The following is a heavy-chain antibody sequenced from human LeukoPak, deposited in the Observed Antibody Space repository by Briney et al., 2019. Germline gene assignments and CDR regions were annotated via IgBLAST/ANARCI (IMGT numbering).Heavy chain of an antibody. V-gene: IGHV1-2*04. CDR3: ARGKRIAAADTGWFDP. J-gene: IGHJ5*02. Sequence: GASVKVSCKASGYTFTGYYMHWVRQAPGQGLEWMGWINPNSGGTNYAQKFQGWVTMTRDTSISTAYMELSRLRSDGTAVYYCARGKRIAAADTGWFDPWGQGTLVTVSS. CDR2: INPNSGGT. D-gene: IGHD6-13*01. CDR1: GYTFTGYY.